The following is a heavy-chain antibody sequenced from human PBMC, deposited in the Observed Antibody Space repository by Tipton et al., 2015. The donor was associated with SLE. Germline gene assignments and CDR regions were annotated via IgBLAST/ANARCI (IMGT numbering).Heavy chain of an antibody. CDR1: DGSISRYY. CDR2: IYYSGST. J-gene: IGHJ4*02. D-gene: IGHD6-19*01. V-gene: IGHV4-59*01. Sequence: LRLSCAVSDGSISRYYWSWIRQSPGMGLEWIGYIYYSGSTNYNPSLKSRVTISVDTSKNQFSLKLSSVTAADTAVYYCARDLGYSSGWYAGFEYWGQGTLVTVSS. CDR3: ARDLGYSSGWYAGFEY.